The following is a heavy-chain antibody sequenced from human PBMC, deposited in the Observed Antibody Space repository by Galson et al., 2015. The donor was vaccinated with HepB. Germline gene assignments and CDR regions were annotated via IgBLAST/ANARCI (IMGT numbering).Heavy chain of an antibody. D-gene: IGHD6-19*01. CDR1: GYTFTSYA. CDR3: ARDSSGWYYFDY. V-gene: IGHV1-3*01. Sequence: SVKVSCKASGYTFTSYAMHWVRQAPGQRLEWMGWINSGNGNTKYSQKFQGRVTITRDTSASTAYMELSSLRSEDTAVYYCARDSSGWYYFDYWGQGTLVTVSS. CDR2: INSGNGNT. J-gene: IGHJ4*02.